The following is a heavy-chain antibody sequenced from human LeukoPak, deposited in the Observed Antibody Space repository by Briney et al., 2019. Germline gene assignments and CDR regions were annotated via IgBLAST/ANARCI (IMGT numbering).Heavy chain of an antibody. Sequence: GVSLRLSSAACRFTFSSYEMNWVRQAPGKGLEWGSYISSSGGTIYYTDSVRGRFTISRDNDKNSLYLQKNSLRAEDTAVYYCARGLWFGGLLVQPVLDYWGQGTLVTVSP. CDR1: RFTFSSYE. V-gene: IGHV3-48*03. CDR2: ISSSGGTI. J-gene: IGHJ4*02. CDR3: ARGLWFGGLLVQPVLDY. D-gene: IGHD3-10*01.